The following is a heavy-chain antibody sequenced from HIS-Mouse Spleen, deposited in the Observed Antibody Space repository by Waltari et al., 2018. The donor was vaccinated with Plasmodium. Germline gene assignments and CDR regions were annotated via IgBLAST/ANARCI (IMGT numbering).Heavy chain of an antibody. D-gene: IGHD5-12*01. CDR3: ARVGRGYSGYDSVVVGY. J-gene: IGHJ4*02. CDR1: GGSISSSSYY. CDR2: IYYSGST. V-gene: IGHV4-39*07. Sequence: QLQLQESGPGLVTPSETLSLTCTVSGGSISSSSYYRGWIRQPPGKGLEWIGSIYYSGSTYYNPSLKSRVTISVDTSKNQFSLKLSSVTAADTAVYYCARVGRGYSGYDSVVVGYWGQGTLVTVSS.